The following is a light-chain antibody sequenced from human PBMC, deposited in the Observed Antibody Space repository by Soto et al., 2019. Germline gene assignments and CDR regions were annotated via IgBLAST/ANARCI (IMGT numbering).Light chain of an antibody. V-gene: IGLV1-40*01. CDR1: SSNIGADYD. J-gene: IGLJ1*01. Sequence: QSVLTQPPSVSGAPGQRVTISCTGSSSNIGADYDVHWYQQRPGTAPKLLIFGNINRPSGVPDRFSGSKSGISASLAITGLQAEDEGDYYCQSYDSTLSARYVFGTGTKLTVL. CDR3: QSYDSTLSARYV. CDR2: GNI.